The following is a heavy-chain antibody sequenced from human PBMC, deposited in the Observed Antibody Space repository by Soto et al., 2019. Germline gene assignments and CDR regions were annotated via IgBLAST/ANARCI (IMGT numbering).Heavy chain of an antibody. D-gene: IGHD1-26*01. Sequence: QVQLVESGGGVVQPGRSLRLSCAASGFTFSSYGMHWVRQAPGKGLEWVAVISYDGSNKYYADSVKGRFTISRDNSKNTLYLQMNSLRAEDTAVYYCAKDKASQWELLYYFDYWGQGTLVTVSS. CDR1: GFTFSSYG. V-gene: IGHV3-30*18. CDR3: AKDKASQWELLYYFDY. CDR2: ISYDGSNK. J-gene: IGHJ4*02.